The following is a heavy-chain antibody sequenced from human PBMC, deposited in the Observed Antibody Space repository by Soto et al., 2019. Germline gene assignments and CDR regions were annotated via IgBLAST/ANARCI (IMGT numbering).Heavy chain of an antibody. J-gene: IGHJ4*02. Sequence: EVQLVESGGGLVKPGGSLRLSCAASGFTFSSYSMNWVRQAPGKGLEWVSSISSSSSYIYYADSVKGRFTISRDNAKNSLYLQMNSLRAEDTAVYYCARDSLSGSGSSNDWGQGTLVTVSS. CDR1: GFTFSSYS. CDR3: ARDSLSGSGSSND. D-gene: IGHD3-3*01. CDR2: ISSSSSYI. V-gene: IGHV3-21*01.